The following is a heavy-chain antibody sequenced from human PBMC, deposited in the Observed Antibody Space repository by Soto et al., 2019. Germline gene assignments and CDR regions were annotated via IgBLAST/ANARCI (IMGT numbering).Heavy chain of an antibody. D-gene: IGHD2-2*01. CDR3: ARTAAEMATILLQDYYYYGMDV. Sequence: GGSLRLSCAASGFTFSSYSMNWVRQAPAKGLAWVSSISSSSSYIYYPDSVKGRFTISRDNAKNSLYLQMNSLRAEDTAVYYCARTAAEMATILLQDYYYYGMDVWGQRTTVTVSS. J-gene: IGHJ6*02. CDR2: ISSSSSYI. CDR1: GFTFSSYS. V-gene: IGHV3-21*01.